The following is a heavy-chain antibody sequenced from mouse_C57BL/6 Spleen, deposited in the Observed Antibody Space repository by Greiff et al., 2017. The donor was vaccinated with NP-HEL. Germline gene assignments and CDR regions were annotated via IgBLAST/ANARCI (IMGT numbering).Heavy chain of an antibody. V-gene: IGHV1-19*01. CDR1: GYTFTDYY. Sequence: EVQLQQSGPVLVKPGASVKMSCKASGYTFTDYYMNWVKQSHGKSLEWIGVINPYNGGTSYNQKLKGKATLTVDKSSSTAYMELNSLTSEDSAVYYCAREGDPTRAMDYWGQGTSVTVSS. J-gene: IGHJ4*01. CDR2: INPYNGGT. CDR3: AREGDPTRAMDY.